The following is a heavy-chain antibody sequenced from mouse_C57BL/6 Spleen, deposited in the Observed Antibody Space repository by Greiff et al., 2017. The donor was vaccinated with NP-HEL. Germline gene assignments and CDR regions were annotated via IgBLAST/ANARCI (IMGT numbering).Heavy chain of an antibody. CDR1: GYTFTSYW. J-gene: IGHJ3*01. Sequence: VQLQQPGAGLVRPGSSVKLSCKASGYTFTSYWMHWVKQRPIQGLEWIGNIDPSDSETHYNQKFKDKATLTVDKSSSTAYMQLSSLTSEDSAVYYCATGTMEVAYWGQGTLVTVSA. CDR2: IDPSDSET. V-gene: IGHV1-52*01. D-gene: IGHD4-1*01. CDR3: ATGTMEVAY.